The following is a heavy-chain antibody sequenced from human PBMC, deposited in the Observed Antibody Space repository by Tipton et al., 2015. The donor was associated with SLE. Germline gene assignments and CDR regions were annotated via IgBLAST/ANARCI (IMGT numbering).Heavy chain of an antibody. CDR2: IYRSGST. D-gene: IGHD3-10*01. CDR1: GGSINSSHW. V-gene: IGHV4-4*02. J-gene: IGHJ6*03. CDR3: ARDHLPGGYYYYMDV. Sequence: TLSLTCAVSGGSINSSHWWSWVRQPPGKGLEWIGEIYRSGSTTYNPSLKSRVTISVDTSKNQFSLKLSSVTATDTAVYYCARDHLPGGYYYYMDVWGKGTTVTVSS.